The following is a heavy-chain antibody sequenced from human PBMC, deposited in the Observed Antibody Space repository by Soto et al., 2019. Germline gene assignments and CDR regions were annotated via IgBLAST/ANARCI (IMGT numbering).Heavy chain of an antibody. Sequence: LRLSCAASGFTFSSYAMSWVRQAPGKGLEWVSAISGSGGSTYYADSVKGRFTISRDNSKNTLYLQMNSLRAEDTAVYYCAKSAPFTIFGVVTAYYYYYYGMDVWGQGTTVTVSS. CDR2: ISGSGGST. J-gene: IGHJ6*02. V-gene: IGHV3-23*01. CDR1: GFTFSSYA. CDR3: AKSAPFTIFGVVTAYYYYYYGMDV. D-gene: IGHD3-3*01.